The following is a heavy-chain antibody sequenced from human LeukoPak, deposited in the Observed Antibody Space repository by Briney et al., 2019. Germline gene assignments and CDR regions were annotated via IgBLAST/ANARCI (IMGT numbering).Heavy chain of an antibody. V-gene: IGHV4-39*01. CDR3: ARLRARDDTFDI. Sequence: SETLSLTCTASGASISNSQYYWGWIRQPPGKGLEWIGIIYHSGSPYYNPSLKSRVTISIDTSKNQFSLNLDSVTASDTAVFYCARLRARDDTFDIWGQGTMVSVSS. CDR2: IYHSGSP. J-gene: IGHJ3*02. CDR1: GASISNSQYY. D-gene: IGHD1-1*01.